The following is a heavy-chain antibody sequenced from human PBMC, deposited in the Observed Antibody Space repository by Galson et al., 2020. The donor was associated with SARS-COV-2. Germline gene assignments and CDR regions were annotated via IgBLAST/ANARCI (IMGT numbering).Heavy chain of an antibody. Sequence: GESLKISCKGSGYSFTSYWIGWVRQMPGKGLEWMGIIYPGDSDTTYSPSFQGQVTISADKSISTAYLQWSSLKASDTAMYYCARVGTSSSGWEAYYFDYWGQGTLVTVSS. CDR2: IYPGDSDT. D-gene: IGHD6-19*01. CDR3: ARVGTSSSGWEAYYFDY. V-gene: IGHV5-51*01. CDR1: GYSFTSYW. J-gene: IGHJ4*02.